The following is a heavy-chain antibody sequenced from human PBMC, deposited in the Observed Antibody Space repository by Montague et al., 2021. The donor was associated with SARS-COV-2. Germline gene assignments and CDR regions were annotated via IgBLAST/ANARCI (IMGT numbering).Heavy chain of an antibody. J-gene: IGHJ2*01. CDR2: IYYSGST. CDR1: GGSISSSSYY. CDR3: ARLNGWGIVFLVAVPRKNCCFDV. Sequence: SETLSLTCTVSGGSISSSSYYWGWIRQPPGKGLEWIGSIYYSGSTYYNPSLKSRVTISVDTSKNQFSLKLSSVTAADTAVYYCARLNGWGIVFLVAVPRKNCCFDVWGRGTLVTVSS. V-gene: IGHV4-39*01. D-gene: IGHD3-3*01.